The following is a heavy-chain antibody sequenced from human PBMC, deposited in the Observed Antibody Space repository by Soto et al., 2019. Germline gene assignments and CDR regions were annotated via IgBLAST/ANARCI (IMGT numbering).Heavy chain of an antibody. CDR1: GGSVSSGSYY. J-gene: IGHJ4*02. D-gene: IGHD4-17*01. CDR3: ARDNYGGNLLFDY. V-gene: IGHV4-61*01. CDR2: IYYSGSN. Sequence: QVQLQESGPGLVKPSETLYLTCTVSGGSVSSGSYYWSWIRQPPGKGLEWIGYIYYSGSNNYNPSLKSRVTISVDTSKNQCSLKLSSVTAADTAVYYCARDNYGGNLLFDYWGQGTLVTVSS.